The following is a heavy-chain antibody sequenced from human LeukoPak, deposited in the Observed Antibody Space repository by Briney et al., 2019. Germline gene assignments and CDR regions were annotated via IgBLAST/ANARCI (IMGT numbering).Heavy chain of an antibody. J-gene: IGHJ5*02. CDR1: GFTFSSYA. D-gene: IGHD3-10*01. Sequence: PGRSLRLSCAASGFTFSSYAMSWVRQAPGKGLEWVSAISGSGGSTYYADSVKGRFTISRDNSKNTLYLQMNSLRAKDTAVYYCAKAPPTMVRGSNWFDPWGQGTLVTVSS. CDR2: ISGSGGST. CDR3: AKAPPTMVRGSNWFDP. V-gene: IGHV3-23*01.